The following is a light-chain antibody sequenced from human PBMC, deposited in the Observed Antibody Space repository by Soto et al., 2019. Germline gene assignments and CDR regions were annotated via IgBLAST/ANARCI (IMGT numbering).Light chain of an antibody. V-gene: IGLV2-14*01. Sequence: QSALTQPASVSGSPGQSITISCTGTSSDVGGYNYVSWYQQHPGKAPKLMIYEVSNRPSGVSNRFSGSKSGNTASLTISGLQAEEEADYYCSSYTSSSTRVFGGGTQLTAL. CDR2: EVS. CDR1: SSDVGGYNY. J-gene: IGLJ2*01. CDR3: SSYTSSSTRV.